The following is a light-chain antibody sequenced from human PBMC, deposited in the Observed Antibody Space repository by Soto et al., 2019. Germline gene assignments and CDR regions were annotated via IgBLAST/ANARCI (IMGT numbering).Light chain of an antibody. CDR2: DNS. Sequence: QSALTQPPSVSGAPGQRVTISCTGSSSNIGAGYDVHWYQHLPGRAPKLLICDNSHRPSGVPDRFSGSKSVTSASLAITGLQAEDEADYYCQSYDSSLNIYVFGTGTQLTVL. J-gene: IGLJ1*01. V-gene: IGLV1-40*01. CDR1: SSNIGAGYD. CDR3: QSYDSSLNIYV.